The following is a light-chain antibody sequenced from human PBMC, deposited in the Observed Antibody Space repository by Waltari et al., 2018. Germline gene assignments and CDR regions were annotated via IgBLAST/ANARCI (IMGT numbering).Light chain of an antibody. CDR1: QSVTSN. CDR2: GAS. CDR3: QQYNNWPRWT. V-gene: IGKV3-15*01. J-gene: IGKJ1*01. Sequence: EIVMTQSPATLSLSAGERATLPGRASQSVTSNLAWYQQKPGQAPRLLIYGASHRATGIPAGFRGSAEGTEFTLTISSLQSEDFAVYYCQQYNNWPRWTFGQGTKVEIK.